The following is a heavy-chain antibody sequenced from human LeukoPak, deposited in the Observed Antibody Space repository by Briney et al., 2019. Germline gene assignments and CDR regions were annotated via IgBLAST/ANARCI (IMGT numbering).Heavy chain of an antibody. D-gene: IGHD3-10*01. CDR1: GFTFRSYA. J-gene: IGHJ4*02. CDR3: ARGGVDYYGSGTYYLMYYFDY. CDR2: ISGSGGST. V-gene: IGHV3-23*01. Sequence: GGSLRLSCAASGFTFRSYAMNWVRQAPGKGLEWVSSISGSGGSTYYADSVKGRFTISRDDPHNTLYLQMNSLRAEDTAVYFCARGGVDYYGSGTYYLMYYFDYWGQGALVTVSS.